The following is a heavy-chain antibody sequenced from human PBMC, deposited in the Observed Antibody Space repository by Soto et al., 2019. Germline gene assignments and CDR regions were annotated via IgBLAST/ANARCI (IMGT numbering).Heavy chain of an antibody. J-gene: IGHJ6*03. CDR1: GFTFSNAW. CDR3: TTDLRGGGYYYYYYMDV. V-gene: IGHV3-15*01. Sequence: GGSLRLSCAASGFTFSNAWMSWVRQAPGKGLEWVGRIKSKTDGGTTDYAAPVKGRFTISRDDSKNTLYLQMNSLKTEDTAVYYCTTDLRGGGYYYYYYMDVWGKGTTVTVSS. CDR2: IKSKTDGGTT. D-gene: IGHD3-10*01.